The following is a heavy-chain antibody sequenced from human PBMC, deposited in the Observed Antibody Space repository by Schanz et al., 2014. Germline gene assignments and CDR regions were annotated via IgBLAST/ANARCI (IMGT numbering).Heavy chain of an antibody. J-gene: IGHJ4*02. CDR1: GFSVGNKY. V-gene: IGHV3-74*02. CDR2: IKSDGSST. CDR3: ARGGPAYYFDD. Sequence: EVQLLESGGGLVQPGGSLRLSCAASGFSVGNKYMNWVRQVPGKGLVWVSRIKSDGSSTSYADSVKGRFTISRDNSKNTVYIQMNSLRAEDTAVYYCARGGPAYYFDDWGQGTLVTVSS.